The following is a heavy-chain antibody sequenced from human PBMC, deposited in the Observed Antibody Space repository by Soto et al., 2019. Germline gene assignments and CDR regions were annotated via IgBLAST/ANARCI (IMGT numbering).Heavy chain of an antibody. Sequence: GGSLRLSCAASGFTFSSYSMNWVRQAPGKGLEWVSSISSSSSYIYYADSVKGRFTISRDNAKNSLYLQMNSLRAEDTAVYYCARSPEALNPEPYFDYWGQGTLVTVSS. CDR3: ARSPEALNPEPYFDY. D-gene: IGHD2-8*01. CDR2: ISSSSSYI. J-gene: IGHJ4*02. V-gene: IGHV3-21*01. CDR1: GFTFSSYS.